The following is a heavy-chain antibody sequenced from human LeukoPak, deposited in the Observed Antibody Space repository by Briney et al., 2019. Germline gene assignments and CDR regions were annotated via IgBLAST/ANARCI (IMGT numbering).Heavy chain of an antibody. J-gene: IGHJ4*02. D-gene: IGHD2-15*01. CDR1: GYTFTDYY. V-gene: IGHV1-2*02. CDR2: IRPDSGGA. Sequence: VASVKVSCKASGYTFTDYYVYWVRQAPGQGLEWMGWIRPDSGGANYAQKFQGRVTMTRDTSISTAYMELTRLTSDDTAVYYCAREDCSGGSCYSGCEYWGQGTLVTVSS. CDR3: AREDCSGGSCYSGCEY.